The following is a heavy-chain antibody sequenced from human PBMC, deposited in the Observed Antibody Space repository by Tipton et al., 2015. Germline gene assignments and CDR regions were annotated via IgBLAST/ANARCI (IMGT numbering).Heavy chain of an antibody. CDR1: GGSISSYY. J-gene: IGHJ3*01. CDR2: IYYSGST. V-gene: IGHV4-59*01. Sequence: TLSLTCTVSGGSISSYYWNWIRQPPGKGLEWIGNIYYSGSTDYNPSLRSRVTISVDTSNKQFSLKLSFVTAADTAVYYCARGNPDGAGFSRRPFDVWGQGTLVTVSS. D-gene: IGHD4/OR15-4a*01. CDR3: ARGNPDGAGFSRRPFDV.